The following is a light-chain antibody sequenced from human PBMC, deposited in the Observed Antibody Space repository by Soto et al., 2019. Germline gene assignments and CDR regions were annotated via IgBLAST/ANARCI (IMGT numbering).Light chain of an antibody. V-gene: IGKV1-33*01. CDR1: QAIKNF. J-gene: IGKJ5*01. CDR2: DAS. CDR3: QQSDDLPLT. Sequence: DFQMTQSPSSLSASVGDRVTITCRATQAIKNFLNWYQQKPGRAPKLLISDASTLHRGVPSRFSGSGSGTHFTFVISIRQPEDVGTYYCQQSDDLPLTFGQRTRLDIK.